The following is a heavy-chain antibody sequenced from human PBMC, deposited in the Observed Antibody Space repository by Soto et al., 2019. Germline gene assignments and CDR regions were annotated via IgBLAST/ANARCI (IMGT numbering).Heavy chain of an antibody. CDR2: IYGGDSDT. CDR3: ARRGISGAAGDAFDI. V-gene: IGHV5-51*01. D-gene: IGHD1-20*01. J-gene: IGHJ3*02. Sequence: PGESLKISCKAFRYSFTSYWIGWVRQMPGKGLEWMGIIYGGDSDTRYSPSFQGQVTISADRSTTTAYLHWSSLKASDTAIYYCARRGISGAAGDAFDIWGQGTMVTVSS. CDR1: RYSFTSYW.